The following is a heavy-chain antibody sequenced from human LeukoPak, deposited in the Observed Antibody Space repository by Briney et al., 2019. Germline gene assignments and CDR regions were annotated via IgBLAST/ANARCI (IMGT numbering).Heavy chain of an antibody. CDR1: GGSISSYY. Sequence: SETLSLTCTVSGGSISSYYWSWIRQPAGKGLEWIGRIYTSGSTNYNPSLKSRVTMSVDTSKNQFSLKLSSVTAADTAVYYCARERVDDYVWGSYRYTYYFDYWGQGTLVTVSS. J-gene: IGHJ4*02. D-gene: IGHD3-16*02. CDR2: IYTSGST. CDR3: ARERVDDYVWGSYRYTYYFDY. V-gene: IGHV4-4*07.